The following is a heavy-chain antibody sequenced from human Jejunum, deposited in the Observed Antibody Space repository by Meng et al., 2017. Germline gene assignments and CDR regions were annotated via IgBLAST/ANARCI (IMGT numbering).Heavy chain of an antibody. V-gene: IGHV4-39*07. CDR1: GGSISSSGYY. D-gene: IGHD3-22*01. J-gene: IGHJ5*02. CDR3: ARDYYDSSGVNWLDP. Sequence: QLHEAGPGLGKPPSTSCFTCSVSGGSISSSGYYWGWIRQPPGKGLEWIGNIYSGGRTYYNPSLKSRVTISIDTSKNQFSLSLTSVTAADTALYFCARDYYDSSGVNWLDPWGQGTLVTVFS. CDR2: IYSGGRT.